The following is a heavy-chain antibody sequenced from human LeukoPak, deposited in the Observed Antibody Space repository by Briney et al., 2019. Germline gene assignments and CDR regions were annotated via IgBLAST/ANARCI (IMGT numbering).Heavy chain of an antibody. CDR2: ISASGTTI. CDR1: GFTFSDYY. D-gene: IGHD6-19*01. CDR3: ARSNSSGRGAFDI. V-gene: IGHV3-11*04. J-gene: IGHJ3*02. Sequence: GGSLRLSCAASGFTFSDYYMSWIRQAPGKGLEWLSYISASGTTIYYAESVEGRFNISRDNVKNSLFLQMNSLRDEDTTVYYCARSNSSGRGAFDIWGQGTMVSVSS.